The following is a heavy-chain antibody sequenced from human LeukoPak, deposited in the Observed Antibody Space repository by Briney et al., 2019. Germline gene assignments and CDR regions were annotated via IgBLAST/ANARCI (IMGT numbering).Heavy chain of an antibody. CDR2: ISTGSLTI. CDR1: GFTFSSYS. J-gene: IGHJ4*02. D-gene: IGHD2-15*01. V-gene: IGHV3-48*02. CDR3: ARQVAATAFDF. Sequence: GRSLRLSCAASGFTFSSYSMNWVRQAPGKGLEWVSFISTGSLTIYYADSVKGRFTISRDDARNSLYLQMNRLRDEDTAVYYCARQVAATAFDFWGQGTLVTVSS.